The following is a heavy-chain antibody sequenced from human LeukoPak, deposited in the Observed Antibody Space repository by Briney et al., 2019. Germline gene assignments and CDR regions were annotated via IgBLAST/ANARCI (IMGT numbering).Heavy chain of an antibody. J-gene: IGHJ5*02. CDR3: ARDRGSYYDNWFDP. V-gene: IGHV1-2*02. Sequence: ASVKVSCKASGHTFTSYYMHWVRQAPGLGLEWMGWINPTSGGTNYAQKFQGRVTMTRDTSISTAYMELSRLRSDDTAVYYCARDRGSYYDNWFDPWGQGTLVTVSS. CDR2: INPTSGGT. D-gene: IGHD1-26*01. CDR1: GHTFTSYY.